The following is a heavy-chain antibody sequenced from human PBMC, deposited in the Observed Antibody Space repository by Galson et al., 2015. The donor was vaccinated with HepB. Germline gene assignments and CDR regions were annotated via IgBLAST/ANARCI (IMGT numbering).Heavy chain of an antibody. J-gene: IGHJ3*02. Sequence: SVHVSCKGSVYTFTSYYILWERQAPGQGLECVVIIKHLGGSTSYAQKFQGRVSMTRDTSTSTVYMELSSLCSEDTDVYYCARDQSGGRPYALDIWGQGTMVTVSS. D-gene: IGHD2-15*01. V-gene: IGHV1-46*01. CDR2: IKHLGGST. CDR1: VYTFTSYY. CDR3: ARDQSGGRPYALDI.